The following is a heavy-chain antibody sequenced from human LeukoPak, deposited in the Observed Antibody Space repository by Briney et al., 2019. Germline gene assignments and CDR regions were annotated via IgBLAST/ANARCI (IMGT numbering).Heavy chain of an antibody. CDR2: IYYSGSI. CDR1: GGSISSYY. D-gene: IGHD5-18*01. J-gene: IGHJ4*02. CDR3: ARGSWIQSSPAIYYLDY. Sequence: PSETLSLTCTVSGGSISSYYWSWIRQPPGKGLEWIGYIYYSGSIKYNPSLKSRVTMSVDTSKNQFSLKLSSVTAADTAVYYCARGSWIQSSPAIYYLDYWGQGTLVTVSS. V-gene: IGHV4-59*01.